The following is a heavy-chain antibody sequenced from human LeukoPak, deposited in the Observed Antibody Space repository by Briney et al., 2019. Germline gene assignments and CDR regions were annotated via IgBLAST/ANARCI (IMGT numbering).Heavy chain of an antibody. D-gene: IGHD6-19*01. Sequence: ASVKVSCKASGYTFTGYYLHWVRQAPGQGLDWMGWISPNSGDTHYAQKFQGRVTMTGDTSISTAYMELSRLRSDDTAVYYCARDLEAVAGTVWGQGTLVTVSS. J-gene: IGHJ4*02. V-gene: IGHV1-2*02. CDR3: ARDLEAVAGTV. CDR1: GYTFTGYY. CDR2: ISPNSGDT.